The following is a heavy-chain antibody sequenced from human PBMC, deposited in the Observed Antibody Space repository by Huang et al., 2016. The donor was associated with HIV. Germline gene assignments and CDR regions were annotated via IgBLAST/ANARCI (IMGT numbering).Heavy chain of an antibody. V-gene: IGHV1-3*04. CDR1: GYSFTTYE. Sequence: QVHLVQSGAEVKKPGTSVKVSCKASGYSFTTYEMHWVRQAPGQRPEWMGRINNGNGNTKYSQKFQGRLTLTRDTSANTAYLDLRSLRSEDTAVYYCAFAYSDTSGYFSGAFDIWGQGTMVTVSS. J-gene: IGHJ3*02. D-gene: IGHD3-22*01. CDR2: INNGNGNT. CDR3: AFAYSDTSGYFSGAFDI.